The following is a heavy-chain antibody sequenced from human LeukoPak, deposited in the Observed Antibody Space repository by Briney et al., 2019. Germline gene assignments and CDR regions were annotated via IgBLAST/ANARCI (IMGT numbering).Heavy chain of an antibody. CDR3: ARAGSHWHYVY. CDR1: GFTFDDYA. CDR2: ISWNSGTK. Sequence: PGGSLRLSCAASGFTFDDYAMHWVRQAPGKGLEWVSGISWNSGTKGYADSVKGRFTISRDNAKNSLSLQMNNLRVEDTAVYYCARAGSHWHYVYWGQGTVVTVSS. J-gene: IGHJ4*02. D-gene: IGHD3-10*01. V-gene: IGHV3-9*01.